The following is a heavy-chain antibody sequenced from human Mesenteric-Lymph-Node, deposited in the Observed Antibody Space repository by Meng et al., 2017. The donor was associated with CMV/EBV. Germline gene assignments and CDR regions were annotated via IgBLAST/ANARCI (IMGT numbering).Heavy chain of an antibody. CDR2: INSDGSST. D-gene: IGHD6-19*01. CDR1: GFTFSSYW. J-gene: IGHJ4*02. CDR3: ARGTSTGWGVFDH. V-gene: IGHV3-74*01. Sequence: GESLKISCAASGFTFSSYWMHWVRQAPGKGLVWVSRINSDGSSTSYADSVKGRFTISRDNAKNTLYLQMNSLRAEDTAVYYCARGTSTGWGVFDHWGQGTLVTVSS.